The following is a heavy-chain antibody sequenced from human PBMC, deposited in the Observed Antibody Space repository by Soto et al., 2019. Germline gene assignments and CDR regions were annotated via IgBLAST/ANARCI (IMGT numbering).Heavy chain of an antibody. CDR1: GGSVNGGVYY. CDR3: ARYHDFGDYGYFDY. D-gene: IGHD4-17*01. CDR2: IYNTKTT. Sequence: QVQLQESGPGLVKPSETLSLTCTVSGGSVNGGVYYWTWIRQSPGKGLNWIGYIYNTKTTNYNASLRRRVTISVDTSKNQFSLRLTAVTAADTAVYYCARYHDFGDYGYFDYWGQGTLVTVSS. J-gene: IGHJ4*02. V-gene: IGHV4-61*08.